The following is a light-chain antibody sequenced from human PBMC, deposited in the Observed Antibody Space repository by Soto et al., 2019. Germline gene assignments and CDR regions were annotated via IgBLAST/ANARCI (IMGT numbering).Light chain of an antibody. Sequence: DIQLTQSPSSLSASVGDTVTITCRASQSVDTYLNWYQQRPGKAPNLLIYATFTLKSGVPSRFSGAGSGTDFTLTISSLQPEDFATYYCHQTYNTPLSTFGPGTRVDV. CDR3: HQTYNTPLST. CDR1: QSVDTY. J-gene: IGKJ3*01. CDR2: ATF. V-gene: IGKV1-39*01.